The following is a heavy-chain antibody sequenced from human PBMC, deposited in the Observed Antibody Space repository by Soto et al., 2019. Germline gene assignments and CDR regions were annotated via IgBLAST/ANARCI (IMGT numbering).Heavy chain of an antibody. V-gene: IGHV3-64*01. CDR3: ARESGGGVGAAFVI. CDR2: ISSNGGST. CDR1: GFTFSSYA. J-gene: IGHJ3*02. Sequence: GGSLRLSCAASGFTFSSYAMHWVRQAPGKGLEYVSAISSNGGSTYYANSVKGRFTISRDNSKNTLYLQMGSLRAEDMAVYYWARESGGGVGAAFVIWGQGKMVTVSS. D-gene: IGHD3-10*01.